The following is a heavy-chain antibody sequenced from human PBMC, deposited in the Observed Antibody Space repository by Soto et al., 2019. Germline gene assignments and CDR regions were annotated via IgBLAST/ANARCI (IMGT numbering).Heavy chain of an antibody. CDR3: ARRYSSGFDY. V-gene: IGHV4-59*08. D-gene: IGHD6-19*01. J-gene: IGHJ4*02. CDR2: IYYSGST. Sequence: SETLSLTCTVSGGSISSYYWSWIRQPPGKGLEWIGYIYYSGSTKYNPSLKSRDNKSVDTSKNQFSLKLSSVTAADTAVYYCARRYSSGFDYWGQGTLVTVSS. CDR1: GGSISSYY.